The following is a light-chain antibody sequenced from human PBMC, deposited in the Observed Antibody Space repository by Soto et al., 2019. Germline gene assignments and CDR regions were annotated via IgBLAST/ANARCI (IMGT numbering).Light chain of an antibody. Sequence: QSALTQPASVSGSPGQSITISCTGTSSDVGVYNYVSWYQQHPGKAPKLIISEVSNRPSGVSDRFSGSKSGNTASLTISGLHNEDEADYYCSSYTSTSTLVFGTGTKVTV. CDR3: SSYTSTSTLV. CDR1: SSDVGVYNY. CDR2: EVS. J-gene: IGLJ1*01. V-gene: IGLV2-14*01.